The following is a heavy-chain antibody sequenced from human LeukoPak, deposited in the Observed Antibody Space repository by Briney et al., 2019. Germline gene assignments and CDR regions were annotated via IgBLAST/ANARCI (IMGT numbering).Heavy chain of an antibody. V-gene: IGHV6-1*01. CDR2: TCNRSKWYN. CDR3: AREPSDARCFDI. Sequence: SQTLSLTCAMSGDSVSGNIAGCDWTRHPPSRGLEWLGRTCNRSKWYNDYAVSVKSRITIYPDTSKNQFSLQLNSVTGEDTAVDYCAREPSDARCFDIWGQGTTGPV. CDR1: GDSVSGNIAG. D-gene: IGHD2-2*01. J-gene: IGHJ3*02.